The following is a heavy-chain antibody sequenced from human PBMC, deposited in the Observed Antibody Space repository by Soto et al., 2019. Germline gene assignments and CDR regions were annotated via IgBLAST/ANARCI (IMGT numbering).Heavy chain of an antibody. Sequence: ASVKVSCKASGYTFNSYYMHWVRQAPGQGLEWMGIINPSGGSTSYAQKFQGRVTMTRDTSTSTVYMELSSLRSEDTAVYYCASPSDSGYSYGYRYYYYYGMDVWGQGTTVTVSS. V-gene: IGHV1-46*02. D-gene: IGHD5-18*01. CDR2: INPSGGST. J-gene: IGHJ6*02. CDR3: ASPSDSGYSYGYRYYYYYGMDV. CDR1: GYTFNSYY.